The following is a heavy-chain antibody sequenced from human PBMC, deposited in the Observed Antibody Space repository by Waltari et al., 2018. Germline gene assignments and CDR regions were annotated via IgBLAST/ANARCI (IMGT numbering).Heavy chain of an antibody. J-gene: IGHJ4*02. CDR1: GYTFPGYS. D-gene: IGHD3-22*01. CDR2: INPNSGGT. Sequence: QVQLVQSGAEVKKPGASVKVSCKASGYTFPGYSMHWVRPAPGQGLEWMGRINPNSGGTNYAQKFQGRVTMTRDTSISTAYMELSRLRSDDTAVYYCARVLDSSGYYYDYWGQGTLVTVSS. CDR3: ARVLDSSGYYYDY. V-gene: IGHV1-2*06.